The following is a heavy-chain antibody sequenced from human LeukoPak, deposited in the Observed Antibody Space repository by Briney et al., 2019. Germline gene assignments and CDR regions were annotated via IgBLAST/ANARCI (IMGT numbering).Heavy chain of an antibody. CDR3: AKGTSSWHEFDS. J-gene: IGHJ4*02. CDR2: ISWDGDST. D-gene: IGHD6-13*01. CDR1: GFTFDDYA. Sequence: GGSLRFSCVASGFTFDDYAMHWVRQAPGKGLEWVSGISWDGDSTYYADSVKGRFTISRDNSKNYLYLQMNSLRAEDTALYYCAKGTSSWHEFDSWGQGTLVTVSS. V-gene: IGHV3-43D*03.